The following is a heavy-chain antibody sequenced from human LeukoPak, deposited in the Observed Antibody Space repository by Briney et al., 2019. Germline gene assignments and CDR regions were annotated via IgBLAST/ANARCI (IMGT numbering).Heavy chain of an antibody. V-gene: IGHV4-59*02. CDR1: GGSVSGYY. J-gene: IGHJ4*02. Sequence: SETLSLTCVVSGGSVSGYYWGWIRQPPGRGLEWIGYVYYSGSTNYNPSLKSRVTISVDTSKDQFSLKLSSVTAADTAVYYCARATVYSGSYLPLFDYWGQGTLVTVSS. CDR3: ARATVYSGSYLPLFDY. CDR2: VYYSGST. D-gene: IGHD1-26*01.